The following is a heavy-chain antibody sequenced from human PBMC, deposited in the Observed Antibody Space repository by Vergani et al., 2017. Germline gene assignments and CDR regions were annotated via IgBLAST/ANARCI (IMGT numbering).Heavy chain of an antibody. D-gene: IGHD2-2*01. V-gene: IGHV4-34*01. CDR3: ARGGDIVVVPAAYYFDY. CDR1: GGSFSGYY. CDR2: INHSGSS. Sequence: QVQLQQWGAGLLKPSETLSLTCAVYGGSFSGYYWSWVRQPPGKGLEGIGEINHSGSSNYNPSLKSRVPISVDTSKNQFSLKLSSVTAADTAVYYCARGGDIVVVPAAYYFDYWGQGTLVTVSS. J-gene: IGHJ4*02.